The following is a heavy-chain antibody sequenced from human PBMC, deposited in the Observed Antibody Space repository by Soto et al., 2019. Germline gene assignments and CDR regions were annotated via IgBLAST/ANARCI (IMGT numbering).Heavy chain of an antibody. V-gene: IGHV1-18*01. D-gene: IGHD1-1*01. Sequence: QVHLVQSGAEVKKPGASVKVSCKGSGYAFTTYGITWVRQAPGQGLEWMGWISAHNGNTDYAQKLQGRVTVTRDTSPSTAYMELRILRSDDTAVNYWARGRYGDYWGQGALVTVSS. CDR2: ISAHNGNT. CDR1: GYAFTTYG. CDR3: ARGRYGDY. J-gene: IGHJ4*02.